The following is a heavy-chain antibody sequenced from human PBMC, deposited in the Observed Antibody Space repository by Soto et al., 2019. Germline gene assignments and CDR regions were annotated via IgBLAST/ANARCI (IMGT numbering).Heavy chain of an antibody. V-gene: IGHV4-59*01. CDR3: ASVTFGGVVLAH. D-gene: IGHD3-16*01. Sequence: PAETLSLTCSVSADSFSKYYCTWVRQPPGEGLEWIVYIYFNGNTNYNPSLKGRVTISIDTSKKQFSLNLSSVTAADTAVYYCASVTFGGVVLAHWGQGTLVTV. CDR1: ADSFSKYY. J-gene: IGHJ4*02. CDR2: IYFNGNT.